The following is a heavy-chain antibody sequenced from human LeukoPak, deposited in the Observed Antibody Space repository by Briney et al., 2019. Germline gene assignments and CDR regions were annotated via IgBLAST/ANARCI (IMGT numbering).Heavy chain of an antibody. CDR1: GGSISTDAPY. J-gene: IGHJ4*02. CDR3: ARQNLQWLSYFDY. Sequence: SETLSLTCTVSGGSISTDAPYWAWIRQPPGKGLERIGSIYYSGSTYYSSSLKSRVTLSVDTSKNQFSLKMSSVTAADTAVYYCARQNLQWLSYFDYWGQGTLVTVSS. V-gene: IGHV4-39*01. CDR2: IYYSGST. D-gene: IGHD3-3*01.